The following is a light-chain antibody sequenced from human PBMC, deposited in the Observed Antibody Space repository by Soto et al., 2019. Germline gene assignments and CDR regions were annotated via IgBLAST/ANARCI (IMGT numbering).Light chain of an antibody. V-gene: IGKV2-24*01. CDR1: QSLVHSDGNTY. CDR2: KVS. Sequence: DIVLTQTPLSSPVTLGQPASISCRSSQSLVHSDGNTYLSWFHQRPGQPPRLLIDKVSNRFSGVTDRFSGSGAGTDFTLKISRVEAEDVGIYFCMQATHYRPYTFGQGTKLEIK. J-gene: IGKJ2*01. CDR3: MQATHYRPYT.